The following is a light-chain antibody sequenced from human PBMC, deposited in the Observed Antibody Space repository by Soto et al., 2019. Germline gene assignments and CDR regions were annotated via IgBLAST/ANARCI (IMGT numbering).Light chain of an antibody. CDR1: QTVSNNY. J-gene: IGKJ1*01. V-gene: IGKV3-20*01. Sequence: EIVLTQSPGTLSLSPGERATLSCRASQTVSNNYLAWYQQKPGQAPRLFIYGASTRVTGIPDRFSGSGSGTDFTLTISRLEPEDFAVYYCQQYASSRTFGQGTKVDIK. CDR2: GAS. CDR3: QQYASSRT.